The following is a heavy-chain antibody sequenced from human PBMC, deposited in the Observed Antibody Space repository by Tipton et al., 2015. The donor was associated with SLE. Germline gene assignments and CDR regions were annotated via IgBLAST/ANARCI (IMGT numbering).Heavy chain of an antibody. CDR3: ARETSDLPWHYYYHMDV. J-gene: IGHJ6*03. CDR1: GGSISGYY. CDR2: ISHSGSA. V-gene: IGHV4-59*01. D-gene: IGHD3-3*01. Sequence: SWAVSGGSISGYYWSWIRQPPGKGLRWIGDISHSGSADYHPSLKGRVTISLDRSKNQISLKVASVTTADTAVYYCARETSDLPWHYYYHMDVWGEGTTVTVSS.